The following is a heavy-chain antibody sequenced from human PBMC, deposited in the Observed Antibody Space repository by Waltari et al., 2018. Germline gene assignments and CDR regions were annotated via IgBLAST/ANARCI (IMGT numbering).Heavy chain of an antibody. D-gene: IGHD3-10*01. Sequence: QVQLQQWGAGLLKPSETLSLTCAVYGGSFSGYYWSWIRQPPGKGLEWIGEINHSGSTNYNPSLKSRVNIAVDTSKNQFSLKLSSVTAADTAVYYCARVGTMVRGVIVAYYYGMDVWGQGTTVTVSS. V-gene: IGHV4-34*01. J-gene: IGHJ6*02. CDR3: ARVGTMVRGVIVAYYYGMDV. CDR1: GGSFSGYY. CDR2: INHSGST.